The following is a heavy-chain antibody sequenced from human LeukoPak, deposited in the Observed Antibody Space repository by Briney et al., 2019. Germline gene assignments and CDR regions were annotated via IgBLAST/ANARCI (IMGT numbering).Heavy chain of an antibody. V-gene: IGHV1-2*02. Sequence: GASVKVSCKASGYTFTGYYMHWVRQAPGQGLEWMGWINPNSGGTNYAQKFQGRVTMTRDTSISTAYMELSRLRSDDTAVYYCARAAYYYDSSGYYSDYWGQGTLVTVSS. CDR3: ARAAYYYDSSGYYSDY. CDR2: INPNSGGT. J-gene: IGHJ4*02. CDR1: GYTFTGYY. D-gene: IGHD3-22*01.